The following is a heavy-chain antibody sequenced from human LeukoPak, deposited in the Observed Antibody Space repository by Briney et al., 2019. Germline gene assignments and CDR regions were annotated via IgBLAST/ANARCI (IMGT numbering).Heavy chain of an antibody. CDR1: GLIFNSHL. V-gene: IGHV3-21*01. J-gene: IGHJ4*02. D-gene: IGHD3-22*01. Sequence: GGSLRLSCTASGLIFNSHLMSWVRQAPGKGLEWVSCIFSRSESILYADSVKGRFTISRDNAKNSLYLQMDSLRVEDTAVYYCARDFFHSSDSRPFDYWGQGTLVTVSS. CDR2: IFSRSESI. CDR3: ARDFFHSSDSRPFDY.